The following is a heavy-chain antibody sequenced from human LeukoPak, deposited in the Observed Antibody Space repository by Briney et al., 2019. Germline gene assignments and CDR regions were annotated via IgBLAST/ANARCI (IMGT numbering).Heavy chain of an antibody. CDR3: AKGGYDILTAWGY. J-gene: IGHJ4*02. V-gene: IGHV3-53*01. Sequence: GGSLRLSCAASGFTVSSNYKSWVRQAPGKGLEWVSVIYSGGSTYYADSVKGRFTISRDNSKNTLYLQMNSLRAEDTAVYYCAKGGYDILTAWGYWGQGTLVTVSS. CDR2: IYSGGST. CDR1: GFTVSSNY. D-gene: IGHD3-9*01.